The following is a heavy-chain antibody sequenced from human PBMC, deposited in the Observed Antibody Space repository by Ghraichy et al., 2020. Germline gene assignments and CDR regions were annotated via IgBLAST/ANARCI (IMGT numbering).Heavy chain of an antibody. D-gene: IGHD2/OR15-2a*01. Sequence: ASVKVSCKASGYKFTRYRIHWVRQAPGQGLEWMAIINPTSGTTSYAQKFQGRLTVTEDTSTTTVYMELSSLTSEDTAVYYCARGPITVIEESGPSHYYYGLDVWGQGTTVTVSS. J-gene: IGHJ6*02. CDR1: GYKFTRYR. CDR2: INPTSGTT. V-gene: IGHV1-46*01. CDR3: ARGPITVIEESGPSHYYYGLDV.